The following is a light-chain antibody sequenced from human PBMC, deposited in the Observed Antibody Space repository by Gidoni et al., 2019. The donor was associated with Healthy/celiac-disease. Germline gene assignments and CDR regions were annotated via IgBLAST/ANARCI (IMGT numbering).Light chain of an antibody. CDR2: GAS. CDR3: QQYGSSPQT. J-gene: IGKJ1*01. Sequence: MVLPPSPGTLSLSPGERATLSCRASQSFSSSYLAWYKQKPGQAPRPLIYGASSRATGIPYRFSGSGSGTDFTLTISRLEPEDFAVYYCQQYGSSPQTFGQGTKVEIK. V-gene: IGKV3-20*01. CDR1: QSFSSSY.